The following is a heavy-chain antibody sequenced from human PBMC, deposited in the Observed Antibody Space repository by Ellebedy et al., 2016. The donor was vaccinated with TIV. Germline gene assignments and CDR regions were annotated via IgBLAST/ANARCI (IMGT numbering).Heavy chain of an antibody. J-gene: IGHJ5*02. CDR2: INPKTGDI. Sequence: ASVKVSCXASGYTFTGQYIHWVRQAPGQGLEWMGCINPKTGDISYAQKFQGRVTMTRDTPISTAYMELSRLGSDDTAVYYCARVVAGLDLWGQGTLVTVSS. V-gene: IGHV1-2*02. CDR3: ARVVAGLDL. D-gene: IGHD2-15*01. CDR1: GYTFTGQY.